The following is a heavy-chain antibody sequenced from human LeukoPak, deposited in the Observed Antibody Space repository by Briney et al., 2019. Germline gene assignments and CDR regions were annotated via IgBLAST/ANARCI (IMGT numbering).Heavy chain of an antibody. CDR1: GGSISSSSYY. CDR3: ARGAFGDYYFDY. D-gene: IGHD4-17*01. CDR2: IYYSGST. V-gene: IGHV4-39*07. Sequence: SETLSLTCTVSGGSISSSSYYWGWIRQPPGKGLEWIGSIYYSGSTYYNPSLKSRVTISVDTSKNQFSLKLSSVTAADTAVYYCARGAFGDYYFDYWGQGTLVTVSS. J-gene: IGHJ4*02.